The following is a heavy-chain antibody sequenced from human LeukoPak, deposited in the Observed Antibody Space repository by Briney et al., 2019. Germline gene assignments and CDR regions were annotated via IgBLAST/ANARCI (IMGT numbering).Heavy chain of an antibody. J-gene: IGHJ6*03. V-gene: IGHV4-59*11. CDR2: VFSSGST. Sequence: SETLSLTCNFSAVSISRHFWSWIRQTPEKGLEWLGYVFSSGSTNYNPSLKSRITISLDTSKHQFSLTLNSVTAADTAVYYCARGLPPFRAARFYYMDVWGKGTTVTVSS. CDR1: AVSISRHF. CDR3: ARGLPPFRAARFYYMDV. D-gene: IGHD6-6*01.